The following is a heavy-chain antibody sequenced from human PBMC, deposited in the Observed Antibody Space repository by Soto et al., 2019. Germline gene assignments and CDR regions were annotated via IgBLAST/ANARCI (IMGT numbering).Heavy chain of an antibody. D-gene: IGHD5-12*01. CDR3: VREGRGSFDF. CDR2: IGGRGNSA. CDR1: GFTFSSYA. V-gene: IGHV3-23*01. Sequence: XGSLRLSCAASGFTFSSYAMSWVRQAPGKGLEWVSVIGGRGNSAYYADSVQGRFTISRDNSKNTLSLQMSSLTADDTAIYYCVREGRGSFDFWGRGTMVTVSS. J-gene: IGHJ3*01.